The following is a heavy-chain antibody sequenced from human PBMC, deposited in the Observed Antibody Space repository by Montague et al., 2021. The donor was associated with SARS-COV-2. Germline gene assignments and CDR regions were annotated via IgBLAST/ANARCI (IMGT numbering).Heavy chain of an antibody. Sequence: SLRLSCAASGFTFSSFWMHWVRQAPGKGLVWVSRIDNDGSNIGYADAVKGRFTISRDNAKNTLYLQMDSLRAEDTAVYYCARPTRGDGYLWGSNRHRKAFDIWGQGTMVTVSS. CDR2: IDNDGSNI. V-gene: IGHV3-74*01. CDR1: GFTFSSFW. D-gene: IGHD3-16*02. CDR3: ARPTRGDGYLWGSNRHRKAFDI. J-gene: IGHJ3*02.